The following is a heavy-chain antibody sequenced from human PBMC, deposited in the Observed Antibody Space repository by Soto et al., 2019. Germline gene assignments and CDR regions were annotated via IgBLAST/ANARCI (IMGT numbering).Heavy chain of an antibody. J-gene: IGHJ4*02. Sequence: EVQLVESGGGLVQPGGSLRLSCAASGFTFKTYSMNWVRQAPGKGLEWVSYISETSIAIYYRDSVKGRFTISRDNAKNTLYLQMNSLRDEDTAVYYCAPLQLGREEVFDSWGQGTLVTVSS. CDR3: APLQLGREEVFDS. V-gene: IGHV3-48*02. CDR1: GFTFKTYS. D-gene: IGHD1-1*01. CDR2: ISETSIAI.